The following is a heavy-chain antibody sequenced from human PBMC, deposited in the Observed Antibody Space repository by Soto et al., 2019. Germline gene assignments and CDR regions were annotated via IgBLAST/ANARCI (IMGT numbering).Heavy chain of an antibody. D-gene: IGHD3-22*01. CDR2: ISGSGGST. V-gene: IGHV3-23*01. Sequence: TGGSLRLSCAASGFTFSSYAMSWVRQAPGKGLEWVSAISGSGGSTYYADSMKGRFTISRDNSKNTLYLQMNSLRAEDTAVYYCAKGRYYYDSSGYYYWGQGTLVTVSS. CDR3: AKGRYYYDSSGYYY. CDR1: GFTFSSYA. J-gene: IGHJ4*02.